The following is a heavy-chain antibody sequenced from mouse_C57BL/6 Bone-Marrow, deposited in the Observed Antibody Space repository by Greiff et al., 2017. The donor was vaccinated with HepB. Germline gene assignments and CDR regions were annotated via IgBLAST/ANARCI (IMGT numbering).Heavy chain of an antibody. CDR3: ARFYYGSSYWYFDV. CDR2: IYPGSGNT. CDR1: GYTFTDYY. J-gene: IGHJ1*03. V-gene: IGHV1-76*01. D-gene: IGHD1-1*01. Sequence: VKLVESGAELVRPGASVKLSCKASGYTFTDYYINWVKQRPGQGLEWIARIYPGSGNTYYNEKFKGKATLTAEKSSSTAYMQLSSLTSEDSAVYFCARFYYGSSYWYFDVWGTGTTVTVSS.